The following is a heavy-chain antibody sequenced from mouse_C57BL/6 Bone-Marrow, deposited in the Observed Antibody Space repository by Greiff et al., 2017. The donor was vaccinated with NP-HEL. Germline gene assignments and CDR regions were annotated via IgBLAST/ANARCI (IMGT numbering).Heavy chain of an antibody. CDR1: GYTFTDYN. Sequence: EGERKQVGPELVKPGASVKIPCKASGYTFTDYNMDWVKQSHGKSLEWIGDINPNNGGTIYNQKFKGKATLTVDKSSSTAYMELRSLTSEDTAVYYCARCYDGYYGFAYWGQGTLVTVSA. D-gene: IGHD2-3*01. V-gene: IGHV1-18*01. CDR3: ARCYDGYYGFAY. CDR2: INPNNGGT. J-gene: IGHJ3*01.